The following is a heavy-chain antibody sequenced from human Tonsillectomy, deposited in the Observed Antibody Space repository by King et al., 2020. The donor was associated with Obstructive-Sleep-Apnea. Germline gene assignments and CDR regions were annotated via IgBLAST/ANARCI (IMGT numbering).Heavy chain of an antibody. D-gene: IGHD4-17*01. CDR3: ARYRLPYTVSTDFGVDV. CDR1: GYTFTRHW. V-gene: IGHV5-10-1*01. CDR2: IDPRDSYT. J-gene: IGHJ6*02. Sequence: QLVQSGTEVKEPGQSLRISCKAFGYTFTRHWISWVRRMPGKGLEWMGRIDPRDSYTNYSPSLQGHVTLSTDMSVSPAYLQWKSLKASDTAIYYCARYRLPYTVSTDFGVDVWGQGTTVSV.